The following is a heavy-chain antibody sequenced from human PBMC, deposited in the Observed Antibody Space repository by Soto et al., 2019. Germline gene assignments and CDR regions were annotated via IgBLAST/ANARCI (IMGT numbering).Heavy chain of an antibody. J-gene: IGHJ6*02. CDR2: ISAYNGNT. Sequence: QVQLVQSGAEVKKPGASVKVSCKASGYTFTSYGISWVRQAPGQGLGWMGWISAYNGNTNYAQKLQGRVTMTTDTSTRTAYMEVRSLRSDDTAVYYCARVLGYYGMDVWGQGTTVTVSS. CDR3: ARVLGYYGMDV. V-gene: IGHV1-18*01. CDR1: GYTFTSYG. D-gene: IGHD3-16*01.